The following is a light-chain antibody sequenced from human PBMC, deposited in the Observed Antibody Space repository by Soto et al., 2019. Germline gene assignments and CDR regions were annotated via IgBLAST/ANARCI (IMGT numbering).Light chain of an antibody. J-gene: IGKJ3*01. CDR3: QQYDNLPLT. Sequence: DIQMTQTPSYLSAFVGDRVTITCQASQDINNCLNWYHQKPGKAPKLLIHDASNLETGVPSRFSGSGSGTHITFTISSLQPEDTATYYCQQYDNLPLTFGPGTKVEIK. CDR2: DAS. V-gene: IGKV1-33*01. CDR1: QDINNC.